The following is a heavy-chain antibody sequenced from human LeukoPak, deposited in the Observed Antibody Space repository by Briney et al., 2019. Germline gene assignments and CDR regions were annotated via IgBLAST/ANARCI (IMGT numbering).Heavy chain of an antibody. CDR1: GYNFSNYA. CDR3: AREGTFSSPRNWFDP. Sequence: GASVKVSCKASGYNFSNYAMHWVRQAPGQRLEWMGWINAGNDNTSYAQKFQGRVTMTRDTSTSTVYMELSILRSEDTAVYYCAREGTFSSPRNWFDPWGQGTLVTVSS. J-gene: IGHJ5*02. CDR2: INAGNDNT. D-gene: IGHD6-13*01. V-gene: IGHV1-3*01.